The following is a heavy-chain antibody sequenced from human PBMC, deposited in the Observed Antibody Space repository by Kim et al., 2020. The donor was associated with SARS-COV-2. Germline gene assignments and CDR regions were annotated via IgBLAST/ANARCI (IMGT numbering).Heavy chain of an antibody. CDR1: GFTFRNYW. V-gene: IGHV3-74*01. J-gene: IGHJ4*02. Sequence: GGSLRLSCAASGFTFRNYWMHWVRQAPGKGLVWVSRINSDGSSTTYAASVKGRFTISRDNAKNTVYLQMNSLRAEDTAAYYCVRGTPGDYTFDYWGQGTLVTVSS. CDR2: INSDGSST. CDR3: VRGTPGDYTFDY. D-gene: IGHD4-17*01.